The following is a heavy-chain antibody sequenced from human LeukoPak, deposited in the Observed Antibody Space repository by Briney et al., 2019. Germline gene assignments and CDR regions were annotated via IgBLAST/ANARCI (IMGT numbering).Heavy chain of an antibody. Sequence: SETLSLTCTVSGGSISSSSYYWGWIRQPPGKGLEWIGSIYYSGSTYYNPSLKSRVTISVDTSKNQFSLKLSSVTAADTAVYYCARNSRGYSYGPLSYWGQGTLVTVSS. CDR2: IYYSGST. CDR1: GGSISSSSYY. V-gene: IGHV4-39*01. D-gene: IGHD5-18*01. CDR3: ARNSRGYSYGPLSY. J-gene: IGHJ4*02.